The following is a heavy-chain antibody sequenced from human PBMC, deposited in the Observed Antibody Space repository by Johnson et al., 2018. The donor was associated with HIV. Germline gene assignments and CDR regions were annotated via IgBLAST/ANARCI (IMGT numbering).Heavy chain of an antibody. Sequence: QVQLVESGGGLVKPGGSLRLSCAAFGFTFFDYYMSWIRQAPGKGLEWVSYISSSGSTIYYADSVKVRFTISRDNAKNSLYLQMNSLRVEDTPLYYCARPADYGDYSRDAFDIWGQGTMVTVSS. J-gene: IGHJ3*02. CDR3: ARPADYGDYSRDAFDI. D-gene: IGHD4-17*01. V-gene: IGHV3-11*04. CDR1: GFTFFDYY. CDR2: ISSSGSTI.